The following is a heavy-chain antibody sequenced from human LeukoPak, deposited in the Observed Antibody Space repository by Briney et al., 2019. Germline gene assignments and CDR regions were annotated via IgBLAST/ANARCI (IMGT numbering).Heavy chain of an antibody. V-gene: IGHV3-48*04. CDR3: ATVADYDFWSGYSFDY. CDR1: GFTFSSYS. Sequence: GGSLRLSCAASGFTFSSYSMNWVRQAPGKGLEWVSYISSSSSTIYYADSVKGRFTISRDNAKNSLYLQMNSLRAEDTAVYCCATVADYDFWSGYSFDYWGQGTLVTVSS. D-gene: IGHD3-3*01. CDR2: ISSSSSTI. J-gene: IGHJ4*02.